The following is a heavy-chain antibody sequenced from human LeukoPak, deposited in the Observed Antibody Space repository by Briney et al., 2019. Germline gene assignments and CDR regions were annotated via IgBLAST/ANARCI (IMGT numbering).Heavy chain of an antibody. CDR2: ISSSGSTT. CDR1: GFTFKNYE. D-gene: IGHD5-12*01. CDR3: ARVGHIGYDDAFDI. Sequence: PGGSLRLSCAASGFTFKNYELNWVRQAPGKGLEWLSYISSSGSTTSYADSVKGRFTISRDNAKNSQYLQVSSLRAGDTAVYYCARVGHIGYDDAFDIWGQGTMVTVSS. V-gene: IGHV3-48*03. J-gene: IGHJ3*02.